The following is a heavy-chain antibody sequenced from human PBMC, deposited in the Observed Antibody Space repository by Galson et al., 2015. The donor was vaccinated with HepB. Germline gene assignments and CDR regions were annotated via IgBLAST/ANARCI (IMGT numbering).Heavy chain of an antibody. CDR3: AKDRSGYYDSSGYYSGDAFDI. D-gene: IGHD3-22*01. J-gene: IGHJ3*02. CDR2: ISGSGGST. Sequence: SLRLSCAASGFTFSSYAMSWVRQAPGKGLEWVSAISGSGGSTYYADSVKGRFTISRDNSKNTLYLQMNSLRAEDTAVYYCAKDRSGYYDSSGYYSGDAFDIWGKATMVTVSS. CDR1: GFTFSSYA. V-gene: IGHV3-23*01.